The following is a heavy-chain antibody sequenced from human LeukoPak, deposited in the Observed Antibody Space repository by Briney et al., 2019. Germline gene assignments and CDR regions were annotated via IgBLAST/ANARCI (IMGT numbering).Heavy chain of an antibody. J-gene: IGHJ4*02. CDR1: GFTFNSYG. V-gene: IGHV3-30*19. Sequence: GGSLRLSCAASGFTFNSYGMHWVRQAPGKGLEWVAVISHDGSNKYYADSVKGRFTISRDNSKNTLYLQMNSLRAEDTAVYYCVPGGYDSTQYWGQGTLVTVSS. CDR3: VPGGYDSTQY. D-gene: IGHD3-22*01. CDR2: ISHDGSNK.